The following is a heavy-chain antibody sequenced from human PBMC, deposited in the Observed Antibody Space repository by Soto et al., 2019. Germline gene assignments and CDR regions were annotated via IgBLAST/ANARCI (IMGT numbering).Heavy chain of an antibody. CDR2: IIPIFGTA. V-gene: IGHV1-69*06. D-gene: IGHD3-16*01. Sequence: QVQLVQSGAEVKKPGSSVKFSCQASGGTFSSYAISWVRQAPGQGLEGMGGIIPIFGTANYAQKFQGRVTLTADKSTSTAYMELRSLRSEDTAVYYCARARTLFEGDKDYYYGIDVWCPGPTVTVSS. CDR1: GGTFSSYA. J-gene: IGHJ6*02. CDR3: ARARTLFEGDKDYYYGIDV.